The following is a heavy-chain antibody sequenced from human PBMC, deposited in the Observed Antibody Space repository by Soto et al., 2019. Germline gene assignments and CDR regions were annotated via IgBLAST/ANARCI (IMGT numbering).Heavy chain of an antibody. J-gene: IGHJ4*02. D-gene: IGHD1-26*01. CDR1: GYTFTSYG. CDR2: ISAYNGNT. CDR3: ARDAAVGLFDY. Sequence: QVKLVQSGAEVKKPGASVKVSCKASGYTFTSYGISWVRQAPGQGLDWMGWISAYNGNTNYAQKLKGRGTMTTDTSTSTAYMELGSMRSDDTAVYYCARDAAVGLFDYWGQGTLVTVSS. V-gene: IGHV1-18*01.